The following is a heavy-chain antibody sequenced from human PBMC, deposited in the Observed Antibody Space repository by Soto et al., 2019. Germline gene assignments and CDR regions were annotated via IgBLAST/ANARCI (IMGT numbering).Heavy chain of an antibody. CDR1: GGSMSEYF. V-gene: IGHV4-59*01. CDR3: ARDGYDGSGSPYPAY. D-gene: IGHD3-10*01. CDR2: IYYLGST. J-gene: IGHJ4*02. Sequence: SETLSLTRSVSGGSMSEYFWSWIRQSPGKGLEWIGYIYYLGSTDYNPSLKSRVTISVDTSKSQFSLRLTSVIAADTAVYYCARDGYDGSGSPYPAYWGPGIQLTVSS.